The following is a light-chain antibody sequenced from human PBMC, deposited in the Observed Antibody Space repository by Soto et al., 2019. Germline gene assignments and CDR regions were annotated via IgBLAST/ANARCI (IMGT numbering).Light chain of an antibody. CDR2: GVS. CDR1: ESLFGF. J-gene: IGKJ2*01. V-gene: IGKV3-15*01. CDR3: QSYNDWPFA. Sequence: DIVLTQSPATLSVSPGDRVTISCRASESLFGFLAWYQQKPGQAPRLLMYGVSTMGTGIPARFSGGGSATYFTLTISSLQSEDSAFYFCQSYNDWPFASGLGTRLEI.